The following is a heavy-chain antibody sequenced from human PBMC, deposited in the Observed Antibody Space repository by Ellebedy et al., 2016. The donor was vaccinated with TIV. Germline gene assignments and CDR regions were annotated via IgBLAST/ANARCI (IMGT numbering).Heavy chain of an antibody. CDR2: IYYSGST. V-gene: IGHV4-31*03. Sequence: MPSETLSLTCTVSGGSISSGAFYWTWIRQQPGKGLEWIGNIYYSGSTYYKPSLKSRITISLDTYKNEFSLRLSSVTAADTAVYYFARDEGGSGSLSYWGQGTLVTVYS. D-gene: IGHD3-10*01. CDR3: ARDEGGSGSLSY. J-gene: IGHJ4*02. CDR1: GGSISSGAFY.